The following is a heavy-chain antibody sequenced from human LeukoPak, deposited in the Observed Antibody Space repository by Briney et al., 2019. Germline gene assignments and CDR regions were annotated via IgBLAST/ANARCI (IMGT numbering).Heavy chain of an antibody. J-gene: IGHJ4*02. CDR3: AKAPVTSCRGAYCYPFDY. CDR2: ISSTDAGT. D-gene: IGHD2-21*01. V-gene: IGHV3-23*01. Sequence: TGGSLRLSCTASGFTFGDYAMSWVRQAPGKGLEWVSAISSTDAGTYHADSVRGRFTISRDSSKNTLYLQMNSLRAEDAAVYYCAKAPVTSCRGAYCYPFDYWGQGTLVTVSS. CDR1: GFTFGDYA.